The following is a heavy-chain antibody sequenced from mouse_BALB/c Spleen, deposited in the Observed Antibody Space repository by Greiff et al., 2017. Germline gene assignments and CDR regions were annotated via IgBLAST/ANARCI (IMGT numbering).Heavy chain of an antibody. CDR3: ASPLSTMITTGFAY. J-gene: IGHJ3*01. CDR1: GYSFTGYY. CDR2: INPYNGAT. Sequence: EVQLQQSGPELVKPGASVKISCKASGYSFTGYYMHWVKQSHVKSLEWIGRINPYNGATSYNQNFKDKASLTVDKSSSTAYMELHSLTSEDSAVYYCASPLSTMITTGFAYWGQGTLVTVSA. D-gene: IGHD2-4*01. V-gene: IGHV1-26*01.